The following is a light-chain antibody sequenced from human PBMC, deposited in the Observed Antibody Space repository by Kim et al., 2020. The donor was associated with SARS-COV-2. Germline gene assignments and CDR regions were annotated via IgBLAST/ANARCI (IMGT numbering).Light chain of an antibody. J-gene: IGLJ1*01. Sequence: QSALTQPPSASGSLGQSVTISCTGTSSDVGGYNYVSWYQQHPGKAPKLMIYKVTQRPSGVPDRFSSSKSGNTASLTVSGLQAEDEADYFCSSYAGSNYPYVFGTGTKVTVL. CDR3: SSYAGSNYPYV. CDR1: SSDVGGYNY. CDR2: KVT. V-gene: IGLV2-8*01.